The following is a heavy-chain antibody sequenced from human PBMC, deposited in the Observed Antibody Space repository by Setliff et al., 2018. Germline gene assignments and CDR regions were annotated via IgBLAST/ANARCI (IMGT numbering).Heavy chain of an antibody. V-gene: IGHV3-15*01. CDR1: GFTFSNAW. Sequence: GGSLRLSCAASGFTFSNAWMSWVRQAPGKGLEWVGRIKRESDGGTTDYAAPVKGRFTISRDDSKNTLYLQMNSLRAEDTAVYYCRLWFEETSRDYWGQGTLVTVSS. J-gene: IGHJ4*02. CDR3: RLWFEETSRDY. D-gene: IGHD3-10*01. CDR2: IKRESDGGTT.